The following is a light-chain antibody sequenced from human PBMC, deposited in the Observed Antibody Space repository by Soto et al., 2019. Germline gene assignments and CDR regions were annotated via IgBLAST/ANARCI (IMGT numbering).Light chain of an antibody. CDR3: MQGTHWPIT. J-gene: IGKJ5*01. V-gene: IGKV2-30*02. CDR2: KVS. Sequence: DVVMTQSPLSLPVTLGQPASMSCGCNESLVHSDGIAYFSWFQQRPGRSPRRLIYKVSNRDSGVPARFSGSGSGTDFALKISRVEAEDVGVYYCMQGTHWPITFGQGTRLEIK. CDR1: ESLVHSDGIAY.